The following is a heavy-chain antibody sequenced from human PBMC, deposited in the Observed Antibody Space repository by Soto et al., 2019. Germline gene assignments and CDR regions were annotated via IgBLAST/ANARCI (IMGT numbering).Heavy chain of an antibody. CDR2: ISYDGSNK. V-gene: IGHV3-30*03. CDR3: VIILLWCGELAFDY. Sequence: QVQLVESGGGVVQPGRSLRLSCAASGFTFSSYGMHWVRQAPGKGLEWVTVISYDGSNKYYADSVKGRFTISRDNSKNTLYLQMNSRRAVDTAVYFSVIILLWCGELAFDYWGQGTLVTVSS. CDR1: GFTFSSYG. J-gene: IGHJ4*02. D-gene: IGHD3-10*01.